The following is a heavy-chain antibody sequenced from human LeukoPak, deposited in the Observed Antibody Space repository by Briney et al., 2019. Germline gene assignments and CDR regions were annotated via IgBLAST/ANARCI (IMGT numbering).Heavy chain of an antibody. V-gene: IGHV3-66*01. CDR2: IYSGGST. CDR3: ASTSTTTPGGAFDI. D-gene: IGHD1-1*01. Sequence: PGGSLRLSCAASGFTVSSNYMSWVRQAPGKGLEWVSVIYSGGSTYYADSVKGRFTISRDNSKNTLYLQMNSLRAEDTAVYYCASTSTTTPGGAFDIWGQGTMVTVSS. CDR1: GFTVSSNY. J-gene: IGHJ3*02.